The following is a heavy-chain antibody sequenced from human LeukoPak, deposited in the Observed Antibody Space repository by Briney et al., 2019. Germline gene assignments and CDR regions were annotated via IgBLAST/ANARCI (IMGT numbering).Heavy chain of an antibody. CDR2: INPNSGGT. CDR3: AREGTIFGVVIPSDAFDI. CDR1: GYTFTGYY. Sequence: ASVKVSCKASGYTFTGYYMHWVRQAPGQGLEWMGWINPNSGGTNYAQKSQGRVTMTRDTSISTAYMELSRLRSDDTAVYYCAREGTIFGVVIPSDAFDIWGQGTMVTVSS. V-gene: IGHV1-2*02. D-gene: IGHD3-3*01. J-gene: IGHJ3*02.